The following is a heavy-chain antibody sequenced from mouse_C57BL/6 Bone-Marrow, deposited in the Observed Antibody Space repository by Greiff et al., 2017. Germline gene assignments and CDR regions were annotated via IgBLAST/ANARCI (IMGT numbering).Heavy chain of an antibody. Sequence: QVQLKQPGAELVKPGASVKLSCKASGYTFTSYWMHWVKQRPGQGLEWIGMIHPNSGSTNYNEKFKSKATLTVDKSSSTAYMQLSSLTSEDSAVYYCASPSSSGYFDDWGQGTTLTVSS. D-gene: IGHD1-1*01. CDR1: GYTFTSYW. CDR3: ASPSSSGYFDD. V-gene: IGHV1-64*01. CDR2: IHPNSGST. J-gene: IGHJ2*01.